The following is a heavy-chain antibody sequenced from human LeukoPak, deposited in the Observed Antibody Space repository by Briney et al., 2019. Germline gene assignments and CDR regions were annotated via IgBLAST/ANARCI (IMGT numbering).Heavy chain of an antibody. CDR3: ARVLSYYYGSGSHPNDY. CDR2: IKQDGSEQ. V-gene: IGHV3-7*01. Sequence: GGSLRLSCAASGFTFSSYWMSWGRQAPGKGLEWVANIKQDGSEQYYVDSVKGRFTISRDNAKNSLYLQMNSLRAEDTAVYYCARVLSYYYGSGSHPNDYWGQGTLVTVSS. D-gene: IGHD3-10*01. J-gene: IGHJ4*02. CDR1: GFTFSSYW.